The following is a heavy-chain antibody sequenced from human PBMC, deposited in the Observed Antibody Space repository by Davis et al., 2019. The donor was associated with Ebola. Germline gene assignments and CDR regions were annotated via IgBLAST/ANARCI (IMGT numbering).Heavy chain of an antibody. D-gene: IGHD3-10*01. CDR2: IFSSDRK. CDR3: ARIVEGSGSSAFDY. J-gene: IGHJ4*02. Sequence: SGPTLVKPTETLTLTCTVSGFSLNNGRMGVSWIRQPPGRALEWLAHIFSSDRKSYSTSLKNRLTISRDTSKNQVVLIMTNMDPVDTAIYYCARIVEGSGSSAFDYWGQGTLVTVSS. V-gene: IGHV2-26*01. CDR1: GFSLNNGRMG.